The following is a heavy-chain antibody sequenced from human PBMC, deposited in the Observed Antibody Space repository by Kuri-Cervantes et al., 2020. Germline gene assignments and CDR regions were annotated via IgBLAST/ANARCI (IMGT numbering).Heavy chain of an antibody. CDR1: GFTFSSYW. Sequence: GGSLRLSCAASGFTFSSYWMSWVRQAPGKGLEWVSVIYSGGSTYYADSVKGRFTISRDNSKNTLYLQINSLRAEDTAVYYCARGNKYCSVTSCHTSFDFWGQGTLVTVSS. V-gene: IGHV3-53*01. CDR2: IYSGGST. D-gene: IGHD2-15*01. J-gene: IGHJ4*02. CDR3: ARGNKYCSVTSCHTSFDF.